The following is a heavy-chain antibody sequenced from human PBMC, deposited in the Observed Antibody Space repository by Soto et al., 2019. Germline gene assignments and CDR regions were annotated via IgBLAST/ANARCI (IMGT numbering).Heavy chain of an antibody. CDR2: TSHDGPKK. D-gene: IGHD3-3*01. Sequence: PGRCLRLSGVACAFTCSTHGMHWVRQAPGKGLEWGAVTSHDGPKKYYVGSVEGRFTISREHSKNIVHLQLNNVRAEDPAVYSCAKDTGPYYGRRRRQRWLAHWDQGTLVTVSS. CDR3: AKDTGPYYGRRRRQRWLAH. J-gene: IGHJ4*02. V-gene: IGHV3-30*18. CDR1: AFTCSTHG.